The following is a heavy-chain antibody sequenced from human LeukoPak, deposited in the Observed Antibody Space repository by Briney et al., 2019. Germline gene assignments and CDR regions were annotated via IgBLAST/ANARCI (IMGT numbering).Heavy chain of an antibody. CDR3: AKARSRYIVGDTADY. CDR1: GFTFSSYA. D-gene: IGHD2-21*01. Sequence: PGGSLRLSCAASGFTFSSYAMSWVRQAPGKGLEWVSAISGSGGSTYYADSVKGRFTISRDNSKNTLYLQMNSLRAEDTAVYYCAKARSRYIVGDTADYWGQGTLVTVSS. J-gene: IGHJ4*02. CDR2: ISGSGGST. V-gene: IGHV3-23*01.